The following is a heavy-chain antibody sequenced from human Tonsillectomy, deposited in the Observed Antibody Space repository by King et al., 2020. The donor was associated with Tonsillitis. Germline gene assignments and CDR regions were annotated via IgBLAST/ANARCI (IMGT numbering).Heavy chain of an antibody. D-gene: IGHD3-3*01. J-gene: IGHJ6*02. CDR2: INPNNGGT. CDR1: GYTFIGYY. Sequence: VQLVESGAEVKKPGASVKVSCKASGYTFIGYYMHWVRQAPGQGLEWMGWINPNNGGTNYAQKFQGRVTMTRDTSISTAYMELSRLRSDDTAVYYCARGPRGGVVGMYYYAMDVWGQGATVTVSS. V-gene: IGHV1-2*02. CDR3: ARGPRGGVVGMYYYAMDV.